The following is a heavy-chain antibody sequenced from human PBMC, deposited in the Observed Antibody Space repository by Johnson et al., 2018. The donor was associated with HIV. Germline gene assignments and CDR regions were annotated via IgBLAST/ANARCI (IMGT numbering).Heavy chain of an antibody. CDR3: ARGGYSIKDRGAFDI. V-gene: IGHV3-30*04. CDR1: GFNFSSYA. D-gene: IGHD6-13*01. Sequence: QVQLVESGGGVVKPGRSLRLTCAASGFNFSSYAMHRVRQAPGKGLEWVAVITHDGSNKYYADSVKGRNTISRDNSKNTLYLQMNSLSAEATAVYYGARGGYSIKDRGAFDIWGQGTMVTVSS. CDR2: ITHDGSNK. J-gene: IGHJ3*02.